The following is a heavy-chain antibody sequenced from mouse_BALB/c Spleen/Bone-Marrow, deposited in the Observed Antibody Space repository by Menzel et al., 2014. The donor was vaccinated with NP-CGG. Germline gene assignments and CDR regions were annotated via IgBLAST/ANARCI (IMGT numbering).Heavy chain of an antibody. CDR2: INPDSSTI. Sequence: EVKLQESGGGLVHPGGSLKLSCAASGFAFSRYRMSWARQAPGKGLEWIGVINPDSSTINYTPSLKDKFIISRDNAKNTLYLQMRKVRSEDTALYYCARQGYYGYSDYWGQGTTLTVSS. V-gene: IGHV4-1*02. D-gene: IGHD1-2*01. J-gene: IGHJ2*01. CDR3: ARQGYYGYSDY. CDR1: GFAFSRYR.